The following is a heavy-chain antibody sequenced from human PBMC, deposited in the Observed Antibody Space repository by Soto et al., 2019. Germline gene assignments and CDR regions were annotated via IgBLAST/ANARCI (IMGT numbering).Heavy chain of an antibody. CDR1: GFTFSTYG. CDR2: ISDSP. J-gene: IGHJ4*02. D-gene: IGHD3-22*01. V-gene: IGHV3-23*01. Sequence: VQLLESGGGLVQPGGSLRLSCVASGFTFSTYGMTWVRQAPGKGLEWVSGISDSPYYADSVKGRFTISRDNSKNTLYLQMNSLRAEDTAVYYCATNGNSRQYDYWGQGTLVTVSS. CDR3: ATNGNSRQYDY.